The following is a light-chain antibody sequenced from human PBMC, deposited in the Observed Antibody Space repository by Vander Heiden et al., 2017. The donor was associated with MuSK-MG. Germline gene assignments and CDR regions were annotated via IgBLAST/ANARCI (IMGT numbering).Light chain of an antibody. CDR2: AVW. Sequence: QSALTQPASASGSPGQSITISCTSTASGGGSYGYCSWHQHDPGNAPKIIIDAVWTRPSADSNCFSGSKSGNTVSLTISGLEAEDEDYYYCSSYTSRRVFFGGGTKLTVL. CDR3: SSYTSRRVF. CDR1: ASGGGSYGY. J-gene: IGLJ2*01. V-gene: IGLV2-14*03.